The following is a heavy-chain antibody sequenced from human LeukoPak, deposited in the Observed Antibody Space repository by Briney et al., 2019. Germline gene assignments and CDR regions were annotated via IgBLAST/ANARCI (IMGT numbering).Heavy chain of an antibody. J-gene: IGHJ4*02. V-gene: IGHV3-15*07. Sequence: PGGSLRLSCAASGFTFSNAWMNWVRQAPGKGLEWVGRIKSKTDGGTTDYAAPVKGRFTISRDDSKNTLYLQMNSLKIEDTAVYHCTRQRSLSTVTRLFDYWGQGILVTVSS. CDR2: IKSKTDGGTT. CDR1: GFTFSNAW. D-gene: IGHD4-17*01. CDR3: TRQRSLSTVTRLFDY.